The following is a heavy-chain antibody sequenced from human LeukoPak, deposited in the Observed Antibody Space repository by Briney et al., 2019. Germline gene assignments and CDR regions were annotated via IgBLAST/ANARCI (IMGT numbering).Heavy chain of an antibody. CDR1: GFTFSNAW. CDR3: AREGSSSWSFDY. D-gene: IGHD6-13*01. J-gene: IGHJ4*02. CDR2: INTDGSST. V-gene: IGHV3-74*01. Sequence: GGSLRLSCAASGFTFSNAWMHWVRQAPGKGLVWVSRINTDGSSTSYADSVKGRFTISRDNSKNTLYLQMNSLRAEDTAVYYCAREGSSSWSFDYWGQGTLVTVSS.